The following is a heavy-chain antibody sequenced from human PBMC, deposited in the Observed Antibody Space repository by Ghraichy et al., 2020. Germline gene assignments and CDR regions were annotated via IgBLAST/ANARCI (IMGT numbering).Heavy chain of an antibody. J-gene: IGHJ6*02. Sequence: ASVKVSCKASGYTFTSYAMHRVRQAPGQRLEWMGWINAGNGNTKYSQKFQGRVTITRDTSASTAYMELSSLRSEDTAVYYCARVVADLYYYYGMDVWGQGTTVTVSS. V-gene: IGHV1-3*01. D-gene: IGHD5-12*01. CDR1: GYTFTSYA. CDR3: ARVVADLYYYYGMDV. CDR2: INAGNGNT.